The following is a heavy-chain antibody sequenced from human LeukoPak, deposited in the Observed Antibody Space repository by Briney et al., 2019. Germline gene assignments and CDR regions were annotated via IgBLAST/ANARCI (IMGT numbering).Heavy chain of an antibody. J-gene: IGHJ4*02. CDR1: GFTLSSYA. CDR3: AKDGSSLYMASSDY. CDR2: ISGSGGST. Sequence: GGSLRLSCAASGFTLSSYAMSWVRQAPGKGLEWVSAISGSGGSTYYADSVKGRFTISRDNSKSTLYLQMNSLRAEDTAVYYCAKDGSSLYMASSDYWGQGTLVTVSS. D-gene: IGHD6-13*01. V-gene: IGHV3-23*01.